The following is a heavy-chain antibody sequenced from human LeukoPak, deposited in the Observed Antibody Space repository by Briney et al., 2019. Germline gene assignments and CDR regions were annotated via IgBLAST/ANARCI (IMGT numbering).Heavy chain of an antibody. CDR3: ARQKGNAVY. CDR1: GGSISSSSYY. Sequence: SETLSLTCTVSGGSISSSSYYWGWIRQPPGKGLEWIGSIYYSGSTYYNPSLKSRVTISVDTSKNQFSLKLSSVTAADTAVYYCARQKGNAVYWGQGTPVTVSS. CDR2: IYYSGST. V-gene: IGHV4-39*01. J-gene: IGHJ4*02.